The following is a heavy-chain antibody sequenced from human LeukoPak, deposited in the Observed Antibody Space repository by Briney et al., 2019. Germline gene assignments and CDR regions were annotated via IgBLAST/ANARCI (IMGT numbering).Heavy chain of an antibody. CDR1: GFTVSSNY. V-gene: IGHV3-53*01. Sequence: GGSLRLSCAASGFTVSSNYMSWVRQAPGKGLEWVSVIYSGGSTYYADSGKGRFTISRDNSKNTLYLQMNSLRAEDTAVYYCATPGNDYGDPSRPFDYWGQGTLVTVSS. CDR3: ATPGNDYGDPSRPFDY. D-gene: IGHD4-17*01. CDR2: IYSGGST. J-gene: IGHJ4*02.